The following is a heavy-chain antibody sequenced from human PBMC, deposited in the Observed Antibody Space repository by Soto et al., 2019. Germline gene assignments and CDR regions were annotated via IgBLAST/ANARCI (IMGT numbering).Heavy chain of an antibody. D-gene: IGHD1-1*01. Sequence: GSLRLSCAASGFSFSSLAMSWFRQAPGKGLEWVSSISGRGVDTLYADSVKGRFTISRDNSRNTLYLQVNSLRAEDTAVYYCAKDQTDVSFLADWGQGNVVSVSS. CDR1: GFSFSSLA. CDR3: AKDQTDVSFLAD. J-gene: IGHJ4*02. V-gene: IGHV3-23*01. CDR2: ISGRGVDT.